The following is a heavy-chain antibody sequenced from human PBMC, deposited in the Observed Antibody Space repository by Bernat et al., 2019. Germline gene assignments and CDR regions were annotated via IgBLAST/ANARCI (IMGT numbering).Heavy chain of an antibody. CDR3: ARGKRCGSSFDP. CDR2: INHNGET. Sequence: QVQLRQWGAGLLKPSETLSLTCGVFGGSFSDVYWSWIRQPPGKGLEWMGEINHNGETYYNPSLETRVTISVDTSKSQFSLRLTSVTAADTAVYYCARGKRCGSSFDPWGQGTLVTISS. V-gene: IGHV4-34*01. D-gene: IGHD1-26*01. CDR1: GGSFSDVY. J-gene: IGHJ5*02.